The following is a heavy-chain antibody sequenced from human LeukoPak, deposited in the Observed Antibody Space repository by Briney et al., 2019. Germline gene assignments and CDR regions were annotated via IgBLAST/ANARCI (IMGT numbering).Heavy chain of an antibody. J-gene: IGHJ4*02. CDR1: GGSISSYY. Sequence: SETLSLTCTVSGGSISSYYWSWIRQPPGKGLEWIGYIYYSGSTNYNPSLKSRVTISVDTSKNQFSLKLSSVTAADTAVYYCARSAYGNAEFDYWGQGTLVTVCS. CDR3: ARSAYGNAEFDY. CDR2: IYYSGST. V-gene: IGHV4-59*01. D-gene: IGHD3-10*01.